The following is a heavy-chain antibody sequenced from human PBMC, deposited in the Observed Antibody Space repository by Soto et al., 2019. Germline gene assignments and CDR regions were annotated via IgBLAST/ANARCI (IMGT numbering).Heavy chain of an antibody. Sequence: EVQLVESGGGLVKPGGSLRLSCAASGFTFSNAWMSWVRQAPGKGLEWVGRIKSKTDGGTTDYAAPVKGRFTISRDDSKNTLYLQMNSLKTEDTAVYYCTTEGMEAGCGGDCSPYYYYGMDVWGQGTTVTVSS. CDR3: TTEGMEAGCGGDCSPYYYYGMDV. V-gene: IGHV3-15*01. J-gene: IGHJ6*02. D-gene: IGHD2-21*02. CDR1: GFTFSNAW. CDR2: IKSKTDGGTT.